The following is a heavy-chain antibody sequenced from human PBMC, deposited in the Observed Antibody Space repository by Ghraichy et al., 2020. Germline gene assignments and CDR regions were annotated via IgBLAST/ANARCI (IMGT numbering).Heavy chain of an antibody. CDR1: GFTFSSYA. CDR3: AKGQLERLYYFDY. V-gene: IGHV3-23*01. Sequence: GGSLRLSCAASGFTFSSYAMSWVRQAPGKGLEWVSAISGSGGSTYYADSGKGRFTISRDNSKNTLYLQMNSLRAEDTAVYYCAKGQLERLYYFDYWGQGTLVTVSS. CDR2: ISGSGGST. J-gene: IGHJ4*02. D-gene: IGHD1-1*01.